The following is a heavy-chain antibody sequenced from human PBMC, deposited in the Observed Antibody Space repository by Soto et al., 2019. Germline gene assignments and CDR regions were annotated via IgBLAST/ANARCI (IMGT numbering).Heavy chain of an antibody. CDR2: IIPIFGTA. CDR3: AREGGARLRYCDWSGLHWFDP. D-gene: IGHD3-9*01. V-gene: IGHV1-69*01. CDR1: GGTFSSYA. J-gene: IGHJ5*02. Sequence: QVQLVQSGAEVKKPGSSVKVSCKASGGTFSSYAISWVRQAPGQGLEWMGGIIPIFGTANYAQKFQGRVTITADESTSTAYMERSSLRSEDTAVYYCAREGGARLRYCDWSGLHWFDPWGQGTLVTVSS.